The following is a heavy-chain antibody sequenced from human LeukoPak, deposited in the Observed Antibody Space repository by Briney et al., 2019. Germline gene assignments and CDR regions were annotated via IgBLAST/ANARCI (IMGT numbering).Heavy chain of an antibody. CDR1: GFTFSSYW. Sequence: GGSLRLSCAASGFTFSSYWMSWVRQAPGKGLEWVANIKHDGGEMSYVDSVKGRFTISRDNAKNSLYLQMNSLRPEDTDVYYCARDRSSGWPGSFDYWGQGTLVTVS. J-gene: IGHJ4*02. D-gene: IGHD6-19*01. CDR2: IKHDGGEM. V-gene: IGHV3-7*01. CDR3: ARDRSSGWPGSFDY.